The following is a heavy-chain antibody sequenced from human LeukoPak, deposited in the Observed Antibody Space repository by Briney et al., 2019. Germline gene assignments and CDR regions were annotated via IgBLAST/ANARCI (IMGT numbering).Heavy chain of an antibody. J-gene: IGHJ2*01. CDR2: IYYSGST. Sequence: SETLSLTCTVSGGSISSYYWSWIRQPPGKGLEWIGYIYYSGSTNYSPSLKSRLTISVDTSKNQFSLKLSSVTAADTAVYYCARSVVTLYWYFDLWGRGTLVTVSS. D-gene: IGHD4-23*01. CDR3: ARSVVTLYWYFDL. V-gene: IGHV4-59*01. CDR1: GGSISSYY.